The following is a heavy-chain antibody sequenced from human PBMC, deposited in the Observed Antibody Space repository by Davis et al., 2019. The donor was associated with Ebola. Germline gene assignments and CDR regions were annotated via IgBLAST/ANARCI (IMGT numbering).Heavy chain of an antibody. J-gene: IGHJ3*02. CDR1: GFIFNSAW. D-gene: IGHD1/OR15-1a*01. CDR3: VRGGTGPAAGGGI. V-gene: IGHV3-15*05. Sequence: GESLKISCAAPGFIFNSAWMNWVRQTPGKGLEWVGLVKSKNDAGTTDYAAPVTGRFTISRDNAKNTLYVQMNSLRVEDTAVYYCVRGGTGPAAGGGIWGQGTMVTVSS. CDR2: VKSKNDAGTT.